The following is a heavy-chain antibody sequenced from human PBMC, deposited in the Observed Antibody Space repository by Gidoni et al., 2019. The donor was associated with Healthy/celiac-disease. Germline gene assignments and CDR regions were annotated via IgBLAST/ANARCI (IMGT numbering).Heavy chain of an antibody. V-gene: IGHV4-30-2*01. Sequence: QLQLQESGSGLVKPSQTLSLTCAVSGGSISSGGYSWSWIRQPPGKGLEWIGYIYHSGSTYYNPSLKSRVTISVDRSKNQFSLKLSSVTAADTAVYYCAREGIGGSYQDGMDVWGQGTTVTVSS. CDR1: GGSISSGGYS. J-gene: IGHJ6*02. CDR2: IYHSGST. D-gene: IGHD1-26*01. CDR3: AREGIGGSYQDGMDV.